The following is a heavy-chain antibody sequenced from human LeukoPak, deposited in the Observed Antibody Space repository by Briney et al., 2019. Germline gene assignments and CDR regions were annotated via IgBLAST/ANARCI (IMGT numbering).Heavy chain of an antibody. D-gene: IGHD2-15*01. CDR3: ARGAAPFFDY. J-gene: IGHJ4*02. CDR2: IYYSGST. Sequence: SETLSLTCTVSGGSISSSSYYWGWIRQPPGKGLEWIGSIYYSGSTYYNPPLKSRVTISVDTSKNQFSLKLSSVTAADTAVYYCARGAAPFFDYWGQGTLVTVSS. CDR1: GGSISSSSYY. V-gene: IGHV4-39*07.